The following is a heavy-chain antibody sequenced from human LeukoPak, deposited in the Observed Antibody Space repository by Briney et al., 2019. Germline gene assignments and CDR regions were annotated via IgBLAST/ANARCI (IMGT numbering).Heavy chain of an antibody. CDR2: IYTSGST. V-gene: IGHV4-39*07. J-gene: IGHJ6*03. CDR1: GGSISSSSYY. Sequence: PSETLSLTCTVSGGSISSSSYYWGWTRQPPGKGLEWIGRIYTSGSTNYNPSLKSRVTISVDTSKNQFSLKLSSVTAADTAVYYCARENPNYGFWVGAYYYYYYMDVWGKGTTVTVSS. D-gene: IGHD3-3*01. CDR3: ARENPNYGFWVGAYYYYYYMDV.